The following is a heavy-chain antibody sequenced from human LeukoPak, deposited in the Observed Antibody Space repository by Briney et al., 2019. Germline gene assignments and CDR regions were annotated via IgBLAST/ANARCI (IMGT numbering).Heavy chain of an antibody. J-gene: IGHJ6*04. CDR2: IYYSGST. V-gene: IGHV4-61*08. CDR1: GYSISGGYY. CDR3: AREPHSMKYYYGSGSLAGILDV. Sequence: SETLSLTCSVSGYSISGGYYWGWIRQPPGKGLEWIGYIYYSGSTNYNPSLKSRVTISVDTSKNQFSLKLSSVTAADTAVYYCAREPHSMKYYYGSGSLAGILDVWGKGTTVTVSS. D-gene: IGHD3-10*01.